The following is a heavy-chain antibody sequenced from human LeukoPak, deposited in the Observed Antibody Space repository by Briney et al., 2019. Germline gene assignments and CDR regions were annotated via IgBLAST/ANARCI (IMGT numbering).Heavy chain of an antibody. J-gene: IGHJ4*01. CDR2: IYYSGST. D-gene: IGHD4-17*01. CDR3: ARGDYGLSDY. CDR1: GGSISSYY. Sequence: NASETLSLTCTVSGGSISSYYWSWIRQPPGKGLEWIGYIYYSGSTNSNPSLKSRVTISVDTSKNQFSLKLSSVTAADTAVYYCARGDYGLSDYWGHGTLVTVSS. V-gene: IGHV4-59*01.